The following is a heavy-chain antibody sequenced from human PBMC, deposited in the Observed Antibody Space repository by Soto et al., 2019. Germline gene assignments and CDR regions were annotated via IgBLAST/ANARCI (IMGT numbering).Heavy chain of an antibody. J-gene: IGHJ6*03. D-gene: IGHD2-2*01. Sequence: GGSLRLSCAASGFTVSSNYMSWVRQAPGKGLEWVPVIYSGGSTYYADSVKGRFTISRDNSKNTLYLQMNSLRAEDTAVYYCAREGYCSSTSCFQDYYYYYYMDVWGKGTTVTVSS. CDR2: IYSGGST. V-gene: IGHV3-66*01. CDR3: AREGYCSSTSCFQDYYYYYYMDV. CDR1: GFTVSSNY.